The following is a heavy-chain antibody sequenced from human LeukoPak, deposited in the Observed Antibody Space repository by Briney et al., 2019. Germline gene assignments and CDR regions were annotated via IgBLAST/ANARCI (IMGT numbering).Heavy chain of an antibody. J-gene: IGHJ4*02. Sequence: PSETLSLTCTVSGGSISSSSYYWGWVRQPPGKGLEWIGRIYYSGSTYYNPSPKSRVTISVDTSKNQFSLKLSSVTAADTAVYYCARHRGAWFGESPHDYWGQGTLVTVSS. CDR3: ARHRGAWFGESPHDY. D-gene: IGHD3-10*01. V-gene: IGHV4-39*01. CDR1: GGSISSSSYY. CDR2: IYYSGST.